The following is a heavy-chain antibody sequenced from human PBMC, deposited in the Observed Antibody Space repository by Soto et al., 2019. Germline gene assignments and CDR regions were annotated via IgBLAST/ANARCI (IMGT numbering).Heavy chain of an antibody. D-gene: IGHD3-10*01. CDR1: GYTFTGYY. V-gene: IGHV1-2*02. CDR3: ARAYYYAEFRFDP. Sequence: QVQLVQSGAEVRKPGASVKVSCKASGYTFTGYYMHWVRQAPGQGLEWMGWINPNSGGTNYAQKFQGRVTMTRDTSISTAYMELSRLRSDDTAVYYWARAYYYAEFRFDPWGQGTLVTVSS. CDR2: INPNSGGT. J-gene: IGHJ5*02.